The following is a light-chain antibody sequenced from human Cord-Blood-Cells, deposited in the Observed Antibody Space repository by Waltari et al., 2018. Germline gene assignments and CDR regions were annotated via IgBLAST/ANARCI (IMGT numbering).Light chain of an antibody. V-gene: IGKV1-39*01. Sequence: DIQMTQSPSSLSASVGDRVTITCRASKSISSYLNWYQQKPGKAPKRLIYAASSLQSGVPSRFSGSGSGTDFTLTISSLQPEDFATYYCQHSYSTPFTFGPGTKVDIK. CDR1: KSISSY. CDR3: QHSYSTPFT. J-gene: IGKJ3*01. CDR2: AAS.